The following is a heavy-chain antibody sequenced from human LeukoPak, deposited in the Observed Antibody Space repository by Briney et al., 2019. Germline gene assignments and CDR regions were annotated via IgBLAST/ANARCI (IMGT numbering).Heavy chain of an antibody. CDR2: IKTDGSEI. Sequence: PGGSLRLSCAASGFTFSANWMSWVRQAPGKGLEWVANIKTDGSEIYYVDSVKGRFTISRDNAKNSVYLQMNSLGAEDTAVYYCAKGRIIVGATYFDYWGQGTLVTVSS. V-gene: IGHV3-7*03. D-gene: IGHD1-26*01. CDR3: AKGRIIVGATYFDY. J-gene: IGHJ4*02. CDR1: GFTFSANW.